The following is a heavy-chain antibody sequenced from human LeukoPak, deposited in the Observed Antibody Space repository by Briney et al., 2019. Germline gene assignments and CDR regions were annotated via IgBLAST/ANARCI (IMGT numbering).Heavy chain of an antibody. CDR1: GSTFSHYW. V-gene: IGHV3-74*01. CDR2: INPDGSRT. J-gene: IGHJ4*02. Sequence: GGSLRLSCAASGSTFSHYWMHWVRQAPGKGLVWVSRINPDGSRTDYADSVAGRFTISRDNSKNTLYLQMNSLRVEDTAVYYCAKEIRVITGITLDYWGQGTLVTVSS. CDR3: AKEIRVITGITLDY. D-gene: IGHD3-16*01.